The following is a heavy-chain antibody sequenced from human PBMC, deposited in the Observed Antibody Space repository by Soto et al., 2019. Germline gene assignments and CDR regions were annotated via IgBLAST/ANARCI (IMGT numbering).Heavy chain of an antibody. CDR2: IIPILGIA. CDR3: ARDPLPTVVTGGGSYYYYGMDV. J-gene: IGHJ6*02. V-gene: IGHV1-69*04. CDR1: GGTFSSYT. Sequence: GASVKVSCKASGGTFSSYTISWVRQAPGQGLEWMGRIIPILGIANYAQKFQGRVTITADKSTSTAYMELSSLRSEDTAVYYCARDPLPTVVTGGGSYYYYGMDVWGQGTTVTVSS. D-gene: IGHD4-17*01.